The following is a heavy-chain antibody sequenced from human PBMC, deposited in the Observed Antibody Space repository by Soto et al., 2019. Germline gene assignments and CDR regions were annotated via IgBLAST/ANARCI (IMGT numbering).Heavy chain of an antibody. CDR1: GYTFTSYG. J-gene: IGHJ4*02. Sequence: QVQLVQSGAEVKKPGASVKVSCKASGYTFTSYGISWVRQAPGQGLEWMGWISAYSGSTNYAQKLQGRVTMTTDTSTRTAKVDLRSLSSDDTAVFYCAGSKAAAVDFDSWGQGTLVTVS. CDR2: ISAYSGST. V-gene: IGHV1-18*01. CDR3: AGSKAAAVDFDS. D-gene: IGHD6-13*01.